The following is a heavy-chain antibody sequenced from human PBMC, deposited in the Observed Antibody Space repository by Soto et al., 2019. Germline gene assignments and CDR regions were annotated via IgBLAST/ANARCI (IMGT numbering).Heavy chain of an antibody. CDR2: IYSAGTT. D-gene: IGHD3-22*01. V-gene: IGHV3-53*01. J-gene: IGHJ4*02. Sequence: GGSLRLSCAASGFIVSSYYMTWVRQAPGKGLEWVSVIYSAGTTSYADSVKGRFTISRDNSKNTLYLLMNSLRAEDTAVYYCARGFYYDSSGYFFSPFDYWGQGTLVTVSS. CDR3: ARGFYYDSSGYFFSPFDY. CDR1: GFIVSSYY.